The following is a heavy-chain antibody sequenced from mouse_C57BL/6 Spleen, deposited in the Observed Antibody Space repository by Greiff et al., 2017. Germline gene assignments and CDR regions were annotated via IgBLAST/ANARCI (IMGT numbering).Heavy chain of an antibody. D-gene: IGHD2-5*01. Sequence: QVQLQQPGAELVRPGTSVKLSCKASGYTFTSCWMHWVKQRPGQGLEWIGVIDPSDSYTNYNQKFKGKATLTVDTSSSTAYMQLSSLTSEDSAVYYCARTYYSNYGYYAMDYWGQGTSVTVSS. V-gene: IGHV1-59*01. J-gene: IGHJ4*01. CDR1: GYTFTSCW. CDR3: ARTYYSNYGYYAMDY. CDR2: IDPSDSYT.